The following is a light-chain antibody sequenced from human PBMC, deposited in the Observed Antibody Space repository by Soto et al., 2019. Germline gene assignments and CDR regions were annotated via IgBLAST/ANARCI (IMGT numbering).Light chain of an antibody. Sequence: QSVLTQPPSVSGTPGQRVTISCSGSSSNIGSNSANWYQQVPGRAPKLVIYSNDQWPSGVPGRFSGSKSGTSASLAISGLQSEDEAEYYCAAWDDSIGSVVFGGGTQLTVL. CDR3: AAWDDSIGSVV. CDR1: SSNIGSNS. V-gene: IGLV1-44*01. J-gene: IGLJ2*01. CDR2: SND.